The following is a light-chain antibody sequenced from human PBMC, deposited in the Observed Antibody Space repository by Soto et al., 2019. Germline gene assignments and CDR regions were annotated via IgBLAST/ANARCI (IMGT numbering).Light chain of an antibody. V-gene: IGKV4-1*01. CDR3: QQYFSTPLT. CDR1: QSVLYSSNNKNY. CDR2: WAS. J-gene: IGKJ4*01. Sequence: DIVMTQSPDSLAVSLGKRATINCKSSQSVLYSSNNKNYLAWYQQKPGQPPELLIYWASTRESGVPDRFSGSGSGTDFTLTISSLQAEDVAVYYCQQYFSTPLTFGGGTKVEIK.